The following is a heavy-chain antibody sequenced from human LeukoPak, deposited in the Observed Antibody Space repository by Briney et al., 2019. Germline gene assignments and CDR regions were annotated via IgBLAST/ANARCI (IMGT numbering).Heavy chain of an antibody. CDR1: GFTFSSSA. CDR2: IKGDGIST. CDR3: AKDHYWSIDY. J-gene: IGHJ4*02. V-gene: IGHV3-74*01. D-gene: IGHD3-3*01. Sequence: GGSLRLSCAASGFTFSSSAMSWVRQVPGQGLVWVSRIKGDGISTNYADSVKGRFTISRDIAKNTLYLQMNSLRAEDTGVYYCAKDHYWSIDYWGRGTLVTVSS.